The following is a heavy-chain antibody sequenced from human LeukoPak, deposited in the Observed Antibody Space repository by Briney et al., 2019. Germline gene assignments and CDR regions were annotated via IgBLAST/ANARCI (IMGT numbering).Heavy chain of an antibody. Sequence: ASVKVSCKASGYTFSNYGISWVRQAPGQGLEWMGWIYPDSGGTNYAQKFQGRVTMTRDTSITTAYMELSGLTSDDTAVYYCARVTSITTDYWGQGTLVTVSS. CDR3: ARVTSITTDY. V-gene: IGHV1-2*02. D-gene: IGHD2-21*02. J-gene: IGHJ4*02. CDR1: GYTFSNYG. CDR2: IYPDSGGT.